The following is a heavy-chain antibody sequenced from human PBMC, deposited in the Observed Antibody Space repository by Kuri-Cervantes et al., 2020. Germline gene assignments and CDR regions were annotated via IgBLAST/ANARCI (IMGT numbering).Heavy chain of an antibody. Sequence: SVKVSCKASGYTFTYRYLHWVRQAPGQALEWMGWITPFNGNTNYAQKFQDRVTITRDRSMSTAYMELSSLRSEDTAVYYCARELAGYSSSWLRSSRASDYYYYGMDVWGQGATVTVSS. CDR2: ITPFNGNT. D-gene: IGHD6-13*01. CDR3: ARELAGYSSSWLRSSRASDYYYYGMDV. CDR1: GYTFTYRY. V-gene: IGHV1-45*02. J-gene: IGHJ6*02.